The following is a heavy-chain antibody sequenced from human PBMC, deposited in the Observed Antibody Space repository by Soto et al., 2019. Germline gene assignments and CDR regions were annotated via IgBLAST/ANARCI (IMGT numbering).Heavy chain of an antibody. CDR3: ASAPYSGSYLVY. D-gene: IGHD1-26*01. Sequence: AGCRRLACAPSGFTFSSYSVNWVRQAPGKGREWVASISSSSSYIYYADSVKGRFTISRDNAKNSLYLQMNSLRAEDTAVYYCASAPYSGSYLVYWGQGT. CDR1: GFTFSSYS. CDR2: ISSSSSYI. V-gene: IGHV3-21*01. J-gene: IGHJ4*02.